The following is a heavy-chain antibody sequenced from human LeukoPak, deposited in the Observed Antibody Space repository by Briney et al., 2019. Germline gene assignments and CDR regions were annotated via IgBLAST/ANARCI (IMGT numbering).Heavy chain of an antibody. J-gene: IGHJ4*02. CDR1: GFTFSTYA. CDR3: EKMLMSSYCPDPRCRSHEC. CDR2: ISAGGDST. V-gene: IGHV3-23*01. D-gene: IGHD2-8*02. Sequence: PGGSLRLSCAASGFTFSTYAMSWVRQAPGKGLEWVSVISAGGDSTQYLDSVKGRFTISRDNSKNTVYLQMNSLRAEDTALYYCEKMLMSSYCPDPRCRSHECWGQGTLVTVSS.